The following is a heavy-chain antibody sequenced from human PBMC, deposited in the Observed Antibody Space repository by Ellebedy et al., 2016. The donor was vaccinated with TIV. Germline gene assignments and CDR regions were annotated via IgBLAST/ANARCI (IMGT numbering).Heavy chain of an antibody. V-gene: IGHV4-39*01. D-gene: IGHD4-11*01. CDR3: ARRTTPYNWFDP. CDR2: IYYSGST. Sequence: MPSETLSLTCTVSGGSISSSSYYWGWIRQPPGKGLEWIGSIYYSGSTYYNPSLKSRVTISVDTSKNQFSLKLSSVTAADTAVYYCARRTTPYNWFDPWGQGTLVTVSS. CDR1: GGSISSSSYY. J-gene: IGHJ5*02.